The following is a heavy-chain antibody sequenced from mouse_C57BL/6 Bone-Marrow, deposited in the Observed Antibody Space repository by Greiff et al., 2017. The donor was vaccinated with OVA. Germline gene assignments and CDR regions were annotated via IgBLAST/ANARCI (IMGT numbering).Heavy chain of an antibody. CDR1: GYTFTSYW. J-gene: IGHJ4*01. Sequence: QVQLQQPGAELVRPGSSVKLSCKASGYTFTSYWMHWVKQRPIQGLEWIGNIDPSDSETHYNQKFKDKATLTVDKSSSTAYMQLSSLTSEDSAVYYGAREYYYGSSYDMDYWGQGTSVTVST. CDR2: IDPSDSET. D-gene: IGHD1-1*01. CDR3: AREYYYGSSYDMDY. V-gene: IGHV1-52*01.